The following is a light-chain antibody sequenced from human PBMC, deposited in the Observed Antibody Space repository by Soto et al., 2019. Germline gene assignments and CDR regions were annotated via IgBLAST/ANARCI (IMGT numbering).Light chain of an antibody. J-gene: IGLJ2*01. Sequence: SVLTQPPSASATPGQRVTFSCSGSSSNIGSNTVNWYQQLPGAAPKLLIYSDNQRPSGVPDRFSGSKSGTSASLAISGLQSEDEADYYCAAWDDSLNGLLFGGGTKLTVL. CDR3: AAWDDSLNGLL. V-gene: IGLV1-44*01. CDR1: SSNIGSNT. CDR2: SDN.